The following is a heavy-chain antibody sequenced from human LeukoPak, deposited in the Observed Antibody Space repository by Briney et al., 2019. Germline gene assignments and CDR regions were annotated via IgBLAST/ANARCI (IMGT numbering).Heavy chain of an antibody. CDR1: GFTFSSYA. V-gene: IGHV3-23*01. CDR2: ISGSGGST. Sequence: RGSLRLSCAASGFTFSSYAMSWVRQAPGKGLEWVSAISGSGGSTYYADSVKGRFTISRDNSKNTLYLQMNSLRAEDTAVYYCAKDGYYYDSSGYLDYWGQGTLVTVSS. D-gene: IGHD3-22*01. J-gene: IGHJ4*02. CDR3: AKDGYYYDSSGYLDY.